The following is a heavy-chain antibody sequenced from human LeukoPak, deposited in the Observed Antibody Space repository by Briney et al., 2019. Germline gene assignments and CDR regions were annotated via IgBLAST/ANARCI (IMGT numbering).Heavy chain of an antibody. CDR1: GYTLTELS. CDR3: ATNYGSGPLGWFDP. Sequence: ASVKVSCKVSGYTLTELSTHWGRQAPGKGLEWRGGFDPEDGETIYAQKFQGRGTMSEDTSTDTGYLWLSSLAYEATAVYYCATNYGSGPLGWFDPWGQGTLVTVSS. CDR2: FDPEDGET. J-gene: IGHJ5*02. V-gene: IGHV1-24*01. D-gene: IGHD3-10*01.